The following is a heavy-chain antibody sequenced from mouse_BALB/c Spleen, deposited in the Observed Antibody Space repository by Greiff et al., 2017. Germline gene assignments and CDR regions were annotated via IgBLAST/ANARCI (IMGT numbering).Heavy chain of an antibody. CDR2: ISDGGSYT. Sequence: EVQRVESGGGLVKPGGSLKLSCAASGFTFSDYYMYWVRQTPEKRLEWVATISDGGSYTYYTDSVKGRFTISRDNAKNNLYLQMSSLKSEDTAMYYCARDPPLHYYGSYAMDYWGQGTSVTVSS. CDR3: ARDPPLHYYGSYAMDY. J-gene: IGHJ4*01. D-gene: IGHD1-2*01. CDR1: GFTFSDYY. V-gene: IGHV5-4*02.